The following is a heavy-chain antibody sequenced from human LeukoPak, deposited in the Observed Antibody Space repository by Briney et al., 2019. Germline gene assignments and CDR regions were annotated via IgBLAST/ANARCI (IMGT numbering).Heavy chain of an antibody. CDR1: GCTFTSYA. CDR3: ASYCSGGSCYSGLDAFDI. J-gene: IGHJ3*02. V-gene: IGHV1-3*01. Sequence: ASVKVSCKASGCTFTSYAMHWVRQAPGQRLEWMGWINADNGNTKYSQEFQGRVTITRDTSASTAYMELSRLRSDDTAVYYCASYCSGGSCYSGLDAFDIWGQGTMVTVSS. D-gene: IGHD2-15*01. CDR2: INADNGNT.